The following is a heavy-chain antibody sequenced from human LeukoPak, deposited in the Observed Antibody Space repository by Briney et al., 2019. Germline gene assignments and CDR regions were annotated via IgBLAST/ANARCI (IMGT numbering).Heavy chain of an antibody. CDR3: ARGQREPLIVTDAFDI. CDR1: GYTFTSYD. D-gene: IGHD3-22*01. CDR2: MNPNSGNT. Sequence: ASVKVSCKASGYTFTSYDINWVRQATGQGLEWMGWMNPNSGNTGYAQKFQGRVTMTRNTSISTAYMELSSLRSEDTAVYYCARGQREPLIVTDAFDIWGQGTMVIVSS. J-gene: IGHJ3*02. V-gene: IGHV1-8*01.